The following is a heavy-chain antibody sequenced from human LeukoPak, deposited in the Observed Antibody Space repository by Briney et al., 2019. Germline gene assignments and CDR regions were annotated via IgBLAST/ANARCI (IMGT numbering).Heavy chain of an antibody. Sequence: ASVKVSCKASGYIFTGYYMHWVRQAPGQGLEWMGWINPNSGGTNYAQKFQGRVTMTGDTSISTAYMELSRLRSGDTAVYYCARVGYSSGWPPDYWGQGTLVTVSS. CDR1: GYIFTGYY. V-gene: IGHV1-2*02. J-gene: IGHJ4*02. D-gene: IGHD6-19*01. CDR2: INPNSGGT. CDR3: ARVGYSSGWPPDY.